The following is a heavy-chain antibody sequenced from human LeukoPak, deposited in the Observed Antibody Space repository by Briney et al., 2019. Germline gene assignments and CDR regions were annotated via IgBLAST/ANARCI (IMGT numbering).Heavy chain of an antibody. CDR3: ASEVLWLGELLYPY. J-gene: IGHJ4*02. CDR1: GFTVSTNN. D-gene: IGHD3-10*01. Sequence: PGGSLRLSCAASGFTVSTNNMTWVRQAPGKGLEWVSIIYSGGSTDYADSVKGRFIISRDNSKNTVYLQLNSLRDEDTAVYYCASEVLWLGELLYPYWGQGTLVTVSS. V-gene: IGHV3-53*01. CDR2: IYSGGST.